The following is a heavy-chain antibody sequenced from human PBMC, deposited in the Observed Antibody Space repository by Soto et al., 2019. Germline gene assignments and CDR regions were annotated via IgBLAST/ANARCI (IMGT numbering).Heavy chain of an antibody. D-gene: IGHD1-7*01. CDR1: GGTFSSYA. CDR3: ARRGLELRAGYYYGMDV. Sequence: SVKVSCKASGGTFSSYAISWVLQAPGQGLEWMGGIIPIFGTANYAQKFQGRVTITADESTSTAYMELSSLRSEDTAVYYCARRGLELRAGYYYGMDVWGQGTTVTVSS. CDR2: IIPIFGTA. V-gene: IGHV1-69*13. J-gene: IGHJ6*02.